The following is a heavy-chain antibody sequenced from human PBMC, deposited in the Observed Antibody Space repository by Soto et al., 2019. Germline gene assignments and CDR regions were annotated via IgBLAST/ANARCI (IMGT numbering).Heavy chain of an antibody. V-gene: IGHV5-10-1*03. CDR1: GYTFTNYW. D-gene: IGHD2-2*01. CDR3: ARLIVPSAPMDV. J-gene: IGHJ6*02. Sequence: EVQLAQSGAEVKKPGESLRISCRGSGYTFTNYWITWVRHMPGKGLEWMGRIDPSDSYTNYSPSFQGHVTISTDKSISTAYLQWRSLKASDTAMYYCARLIVPSAPMDVWGQGTTVTVSS. CDR2: IDPSDSYT.